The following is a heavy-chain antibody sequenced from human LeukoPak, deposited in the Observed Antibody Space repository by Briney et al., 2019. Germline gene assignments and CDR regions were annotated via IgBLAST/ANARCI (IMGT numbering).Heavy chain of an antibody. Sequence: SQTLSLTCTVSGGSISSGSYYWSWIRQPAGKGLEWIGRIYTSGGTNYNPSLKSRVTISVDTSKNQFSLKLSSVTAADTAVYYCARARSVYCSGGNCYWFDPWGQGTLVTVSS. CDR1: GGSISSGSYY. J-gene: IGHJ5*02. D-gene: IGHD2-15*01. CDR3: ARARSVYCSGGNCYWFDP. V-gene: IGHV4-61*02. CDR2: IYTSGGT.